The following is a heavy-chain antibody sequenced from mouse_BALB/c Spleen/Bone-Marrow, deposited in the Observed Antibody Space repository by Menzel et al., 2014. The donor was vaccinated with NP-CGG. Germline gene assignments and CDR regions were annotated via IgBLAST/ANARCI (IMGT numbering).Heavy chain of an antibody. J-gene: IGHJ3*01. CDR3: VRHEGGYGYDAWFAC. CDR2: LRSKSNNYAT. Sequence: EVQLVESGGGLVQPKGSLKLSCAASGFTFNTYAMNWVRQAPGKGLEWVARLRSKSNNYATYYADSVKDRFTISRDDSQSMLYLQMNNLKTEDTAMYYCVRHEGGYGYDAWFACWGQGTLVTISA. V-gene: IGHV10-1*02. D-gene: IGHD2-2*01. CDR1: GFTFNTYA.